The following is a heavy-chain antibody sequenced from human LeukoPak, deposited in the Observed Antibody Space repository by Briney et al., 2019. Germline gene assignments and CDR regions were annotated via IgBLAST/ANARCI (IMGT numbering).Heavy chain of an antibody. CDR2: IWYDGSNK. Sequence: GGSLRLSCAASGFTFSSYDMHWVRQAPGKGLEWVAVIWYDGSNKYYADSVKGRFTISRDNSKNTLYLQMNSLRAEDTAVYYCARDDYYDSSGYLDYWGQGTLVTVSS. J-gene: IGHJ4*02. CDR3: ARDDYYDSSGYLDY. D-gene: IGHD3-22*01. CDR1: GFTFSSYD. V-gene: IGHV3-33*01.